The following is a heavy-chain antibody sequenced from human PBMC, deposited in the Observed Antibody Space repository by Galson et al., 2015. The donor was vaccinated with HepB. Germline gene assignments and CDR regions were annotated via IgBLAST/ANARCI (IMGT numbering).Heavy chain of an antibody. CDR1: GFTFSSYA. CDR2: ISGSGGST. V-gene: IGHV3-23*01. CDR3: AKDSSGSYYGAVLGDAFDI. D-gene: IGHD1-26*01. J-gene: IGHJ3*02. Sequence: SLRLSCAASGFTFSSYAMSWVRQAPGKGLEWVSAISGSGGSTYYADSVKGRFTISRDNSKNTLYLQMNSLRAEDTAVYYCAKDSSGSYYGAVLGDAFDIWGQGTMVTVSS.